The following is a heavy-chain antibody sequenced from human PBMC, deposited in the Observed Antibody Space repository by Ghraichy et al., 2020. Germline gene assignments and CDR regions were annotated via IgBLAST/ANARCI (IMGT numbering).Heavy chain of an antibody. CDR1: GFTVSSNY. CDR3: ARDVPEGYYGMDV. Sequence: GALRLSCAASGFTVSSNYMSWVRQAPGKGLEWVSVIYSGGSTYYADSVKGRFTISRDNSKNTLYLQMNSLRAEDTAVYYCARDVPEGYYGMDVWGQGTTVTVSS. CDR2: IYSGGST. V-gene: IGHV3-53*01. J-gene: IGHJ6*02.